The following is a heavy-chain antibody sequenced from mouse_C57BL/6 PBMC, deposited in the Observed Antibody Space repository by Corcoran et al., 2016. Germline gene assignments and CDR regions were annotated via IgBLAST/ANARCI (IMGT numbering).Heavy chain of an antibody. CDR3: ARREAGMAWFAY. CDR1: GYAFSSYW. D-gene: IGHD4-1*01. V-gene: IGHV1-80*01. Sequence: QVQLQQSGAELVKPGASVKISCKASGYAFSSYWMNWVKQRPGKGLEWIGQIYPGDGDTNYNGKFKGKATLTADKSSSTAYMQLSSLTSEDSAVYFCARREAGMAWFAYWGQGTLFTVSA. J-gene: IGHJ3*01. CDR2: IYPGDGDT.